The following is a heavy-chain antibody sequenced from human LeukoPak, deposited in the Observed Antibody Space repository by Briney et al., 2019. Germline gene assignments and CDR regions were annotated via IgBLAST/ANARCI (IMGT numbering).Heavy chain of an antibody. CDR2: ISSSGSNI. J-gene: IGHJ3*02. V-gene: IGHV3-48*03. D-gene: IGHD2-2*01. CDR3: ARDIKGQYQVAFDI. CDR1: GFTFSSYE. Sequence: PGGSLRLSCAASGFTFSSYEMNWVRQAPGKGLEWVSYISSSGSNIEYADSVKGRFTISRGNAKNSVYLQMNSLRAEDTAVYYCARDIKGQYQVAFDIWGQGTMVTVSS.